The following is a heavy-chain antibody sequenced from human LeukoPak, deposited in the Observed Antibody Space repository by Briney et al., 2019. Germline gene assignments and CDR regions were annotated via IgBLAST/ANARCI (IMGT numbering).Heavy chain of an antibody. CDR3: ARAYGSGSYYGY. J-gene: IGHJ4*02. CDR2: ISGSGGST. CDR1: GFTFSSYA. D-gene: IGHD3-10*01. V-gene: IGHV3-23*01. Sequence: GGSLRLYCAASGFTFSSYAMSWVRQAPGKGLEWVSAISGSGGSTYYADSVKGRFTISRDNSKNTLYLQMNSLRAEDTAVYYCARAYGSGSYYGYWGQGTLVTVSS.